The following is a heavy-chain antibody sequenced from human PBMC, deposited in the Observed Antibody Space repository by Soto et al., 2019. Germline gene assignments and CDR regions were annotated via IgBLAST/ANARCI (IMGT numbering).Heavy chain of an antibody. CDR3: ARADYGGDYFDY. CDR1: GFAFTDYY. J-gene: IGHJ4*02. Sequence: PGGSLRLSCAGSGFAFTDYYMTWIRQAPGRGLEWVSIIYGGGNTYYADSVKGRFTISRDNSKNTLYLQMNSLRAEDTAVYYCARADYGGDYFDYWGQGTLVTVSS. D-gene: IGHD4-17*01. V-gene: IGHV3-53*01. CDR2: IYGGGNT.